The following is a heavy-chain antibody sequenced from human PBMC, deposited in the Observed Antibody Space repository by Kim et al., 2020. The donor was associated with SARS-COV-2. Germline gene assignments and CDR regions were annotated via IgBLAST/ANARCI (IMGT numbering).Heavy chain of an antibody. Sequence: GGSLRLSCTASGFTFADYTMNWVRQAPGKWLEWVGFIRNKAYGGTTGYAASVKGRITISRDDSRSIAYLQMNGLKTEDTAAYYCTRQYSGTYYYYYYMDV. CDR1: GFTFADYT. CDR3: TRQYSGTYYYYYYMDV. CDR2: IRNKAYGGTT. D-gene: IGHD1-26*01. J-gene: IGHJ6*03. V-gene: IGHV3-49*04.